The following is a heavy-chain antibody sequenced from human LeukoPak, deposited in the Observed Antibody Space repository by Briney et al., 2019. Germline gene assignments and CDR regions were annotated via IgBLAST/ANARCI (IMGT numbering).Heavy chain of an antibody. D-gene: IGHD2-2*01. V-gene: IGHV4-31*03. CDR3: AREVNEPASADAFDI. Sequence: SQTLSLTCTVSGGSIASDNYFWSWIRQHPEKGLEWIGYIFYSGTTYYNPSLKSRVTISVDTSKNQFSLKLNSAIAADTAVYYCAREVNEPASADAFDIWGQGTMVTVSS. CDR2: IFYSGTT. CDR1: GGSIASDNYF. J-gene: IGHJ3*02.